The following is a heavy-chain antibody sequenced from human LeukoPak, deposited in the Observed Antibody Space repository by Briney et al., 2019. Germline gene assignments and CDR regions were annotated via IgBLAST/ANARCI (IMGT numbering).Heavy chain of an antibody. V-gene: IGHV1-8*03. CDR1: GYTFTSYD. CDR2: MNPNSGNT. Sequence: ASVKVSCKTSGYTFTSYDINWVRQATGQGLEWMGWMNPNSGNTGYAQKFQGRVTITRNTSISTAYMELSSLRSEDTAVYYCVRERRATGGVDYWRQGTLVTVSS. D-gene: IGHD2-8*01. J-gene: IGHJ4*02. CDR3: VRERRATGGVDY.